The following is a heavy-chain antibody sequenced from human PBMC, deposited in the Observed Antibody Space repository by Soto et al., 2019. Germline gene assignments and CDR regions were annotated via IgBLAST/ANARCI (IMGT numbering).Heavy chain of an antibody. CDR3: AKDGTHLWSKQYYFDS. J-gene: IGHJ4*02. D-gene: IGHD1-26*01. CDR1: GFTFSDYT. V-gene: IGHV3-30*18. Sequence: PGGSLRLSCSASGFTFSDYTMHWVRQAPGRELEWVAIILYDESDQYYSDSVKGRFTISRDNSKNTLYLQMHSLTTEDTAVYYCAKDGTHLWSKQYYFDSWGQGALVTVSS. CDR2: ILYDESDQ.